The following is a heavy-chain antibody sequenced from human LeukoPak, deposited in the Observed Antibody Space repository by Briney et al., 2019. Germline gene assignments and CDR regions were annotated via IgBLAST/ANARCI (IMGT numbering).Heavy chain of an antibody. CDR2: IKQDGSEK. CDR3: ARAYYYGSGSYYS. D-gene: IGHD3-10*01. Sequence: PGGSLRLSCAASGFTFSSYWMSWVRQAPGKGLEWVVNIKQDGSEKYYVDSVKGRFTISRDNAKNSLYLQMNSLRAEDTAVYYCARAYYYGSGSYYSWGQGTLVTVSS. J-gene: IGHJ4*02. CDR1: GFTFSSYW. V-gene: IGHV3-7*01.